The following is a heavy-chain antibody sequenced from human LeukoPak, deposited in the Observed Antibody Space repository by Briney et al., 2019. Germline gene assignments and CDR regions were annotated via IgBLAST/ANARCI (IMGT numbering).Heavy chain of an antibody. J-gene: IGHJ2*01. CDR2: IYYTGST. Sequence: SETLSLTCTVSGGSISSYYWSWIRQPPGKGLEWIGHIYYTGSTNYNPSLNSRVTISLDGPKSQFSLNLRSVTAADTAMYYCARVYSTSWFWYFDLWGRGTLLTVSS. CDR3: ARVYSTSWFWYFDL. D-gene: IGHD6-13*01. CDR1: GGSISSYY. V-gene: IGHV4-59*01.